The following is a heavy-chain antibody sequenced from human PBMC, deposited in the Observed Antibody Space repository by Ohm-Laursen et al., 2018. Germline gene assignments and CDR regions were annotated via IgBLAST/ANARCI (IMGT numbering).Heavy chain of an antibody. CDR3: ARGRDYSSSWYYFDY. Sequence: SLRLSCAASGFTFSDYYMSWIRQAPGKGLEWVSYISSSGSNIYYADSVKGRFTISRDNAKNSLYLQMNSLRAEDTAVYYCARGRDYSSSWYYFDYWGQGTLVTVSS. CDR2: ISSSGSNI. CDR1: GFTFSDYY. V-gene: IGHV3-11*04. J-gene: IGHJ4*02. D-gene: IGHD6-13*01.